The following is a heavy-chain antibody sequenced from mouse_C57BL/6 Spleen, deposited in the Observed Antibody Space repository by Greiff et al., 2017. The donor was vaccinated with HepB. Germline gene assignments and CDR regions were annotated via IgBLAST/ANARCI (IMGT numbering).Heavy chain of an antibody. CDR3: TREGGGYYVFDY. D-gene: IGHD2-3*01. Sequence: EVHLVESGEGLVKPGGSLKLSCAASGFTFSSYAMSWVRQTPEKRLEWVAYISSGGDYIYYADTVKGRFTISRDNARNTLYLQMSSLKSEDTAMYYCTREGGGYYVFDYWGQGTTLTVSS. J-gene: IGHJ2*01. V-gene: IGHV5-9-1*02. CDR1: GFTFSSYA. CDR2: ISSGGDYI.